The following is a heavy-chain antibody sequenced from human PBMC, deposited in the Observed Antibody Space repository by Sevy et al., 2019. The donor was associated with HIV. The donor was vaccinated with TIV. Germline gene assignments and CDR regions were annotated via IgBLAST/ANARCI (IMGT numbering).Heavy chain of an antibody. D-gene: IGHD6-13*01. Sequence: ASVKVSCKTSGYTFTAYHMHLMRQAPGQGLEWMGWVYPNSGDTEYAQKFQGRVTMTTDTSINTVYMELSGLRSDDTAMYYCSRETWYFANWGQGTLVTVSS. CDR2: VYPNSGDT. V-gene: IGHV1-2*02. CDR1: GYTFTAYH. CDR3: SRETWYFAN. J-gene: IGHJ4*02.